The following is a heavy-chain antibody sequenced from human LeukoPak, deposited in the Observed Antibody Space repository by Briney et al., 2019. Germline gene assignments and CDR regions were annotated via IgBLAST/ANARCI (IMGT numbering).Heavy chain of an antibody. CDR3: ARALYSSSDFDY. D-gene: IGHD6-6*01. CDR1: GGSMSDFY. Sequence: SETLSLTCTVSGGSMSDFYWSWIRQPPGKGLEWLGYIHYSGSTNYNPLFKSRGTISVDKSKSQFSLKLASVTAADTAVYYCARALYSSSDFDYWGQGTLVTVSS. V-gene: IGHV4-59*01. CDR2: IHYSGST. J-gene: IGHJ4*02.